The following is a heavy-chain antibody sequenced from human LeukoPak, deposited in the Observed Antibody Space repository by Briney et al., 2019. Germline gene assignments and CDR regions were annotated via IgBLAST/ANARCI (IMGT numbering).Heavy chain of an antibody. J-gene: IGHJ4*02. CDR3: ARNPTYYYDSSGYAEVDY. Sequence: GGSLRLSCAASGFTFSSYSMNWVRQAPGKGLEWVSSISSSSSYIYYADSVKGRFTISRDNAKNSLYLQMNSLRAEDTAVYYCARNPTYYYDSSGYAEVDYWGQGTLVTVSS. CDR1: GFTFSSYS. V-gene: IGHV3-21*01. D-gene: IGHD3-22*01. CDR2: ISSSSSYI.